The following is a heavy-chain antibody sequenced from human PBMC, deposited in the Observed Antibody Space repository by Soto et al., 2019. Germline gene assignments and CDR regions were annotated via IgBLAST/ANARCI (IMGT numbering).Heavy chain of an antibody. CDR1: GFTVSGNY. J-gene: IGHJ4*01. D-gene: IGHD3-10*01. Sequence: PGGSLRLSCAASGFTVSGNYMTWVRQAPGKGLEWISLIYPAGDTYYADSVKGRFTISRDNSKNILYFQMNSLRADDTAVYYCARDSGYGSGNSVNHYLDYWGHGTLVTVSS. CDR3: ARDSGYGSGNSVNHYLDY. CDR2: IYPAGDT. V-gene: IGHV3-53*01.